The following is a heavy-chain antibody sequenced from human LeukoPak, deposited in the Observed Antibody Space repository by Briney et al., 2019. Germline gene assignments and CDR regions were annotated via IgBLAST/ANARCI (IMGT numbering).Heavy chain of an antibody. CDR2: ISSSSSYI. J-gene: IGHJ4*02. Sequence: GGSLRLSCAASGFTFSSYSMNWVRQAPGKGLEWVSSISSSSSYIYYADSVKGRFTISRDNAKNSLYLQMNSLRAEDTAVYYCVVVVPADSYFDYWGQGTLVTASS. CDR1: GFTFSSYS. D-gene: IGHD2-2*01. V-gene: IGHV3-21*01. CDR3: VVVVPADSYFDY.